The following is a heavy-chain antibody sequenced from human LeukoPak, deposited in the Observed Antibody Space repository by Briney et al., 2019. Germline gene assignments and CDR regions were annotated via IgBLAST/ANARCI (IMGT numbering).Heavy chain of an antibody. CDR1: GGSINNYY. J-gene: IGHJ4*02. CDR3: ATGPHTALDY. D-gene: IGHD5-18*01. Sequence: PSETLSLTCTVSGGSINNYYWSWIRQPPGKGLEWIGYISYTGTTIYNPSLKTRVTISVDTSNQLSLKLSSVTAADTAMYYCATGPHTALDYWGQGTLVTGSS. V-gene: IGHV4-59*08. CDR2: ISYTGTT.